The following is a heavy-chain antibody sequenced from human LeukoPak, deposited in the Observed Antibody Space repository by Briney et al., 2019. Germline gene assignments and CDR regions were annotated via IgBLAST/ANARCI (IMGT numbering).Heavy chain of an antibody. CDR1: GGSISSGGYY. V-gene: IGHV4-31*03. Sequence: PSETLSLTCTVSGGSISSGGYYWSWIRQHPGKGLEWIGYIYYSGSTYYNPSLKSRVTISVDTSKNQFSLKLSSVTAADTAVYYCARDMTVRGVYYYYGMDVWGQGTTVTVSS. CDR3: ARDMTVRGVYYYYGMDV. J-gene: IGHJ6*02. D-gene: IGHD3-10*01. CDR2: IYYSGST.